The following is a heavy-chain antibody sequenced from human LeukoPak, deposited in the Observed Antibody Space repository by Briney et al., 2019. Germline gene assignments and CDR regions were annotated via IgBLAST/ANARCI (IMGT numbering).Heavy chain of an antibody. J-gene: IGHJ3*02. CDR1: GFTFSSYA. CDR2: ICGSGAST. CDR3: AKSQFGGVFDGFDI. D-gene: IGHD3-16*01. V-gene: IGHV3-23*01. Sequence: GGSLRLSCAASGFTFSSYAMSWVRQAPGKGLEWVSAICGSGASTYYADSVKGRFTISRDNSKNTLYVQMNSLRAEDTAVYYCAKSQFGGVFDGFDIWGQGTMVTVSS.